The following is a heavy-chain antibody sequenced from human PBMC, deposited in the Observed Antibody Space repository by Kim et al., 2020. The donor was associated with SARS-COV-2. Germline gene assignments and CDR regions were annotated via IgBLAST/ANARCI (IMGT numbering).Heavy chain of an antibody. CDR1: GFTFSSYA. D-gene: IGHD6-19*01. V-gene: IGHV3-30*04. J-gene: IGHJ4*02. CDR2: ISYDGSNK. Sequence: GGSLRLSCAASGFTFSSYAMHWVRQAPGKGLEWVAVISYDGSNKYYADSVKGRFTISRDNSKNTLYLQMNSLRAEDTAVYYCARDYEGSGWSDYWGQGTLVTVSS. CDR3: ARDYEGSGWSDY.